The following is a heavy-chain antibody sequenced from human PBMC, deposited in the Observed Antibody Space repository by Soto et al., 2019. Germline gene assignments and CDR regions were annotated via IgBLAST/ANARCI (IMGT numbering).Heavy chain of an antibody. CDR2: IYWDDSK. CDR1: GFSLTTDRVG. Sequence: QITLKESGPTLVKPTQTLTLTCTFSGFSLTTDRVGVGWIRQPPGEALEWLAVIYWDDSKTYRPSLESRLTITKDTSKNQVALTMTNMDSLDTATYYWAHAYGGRSLYWGQGTLVTVSP. D-gene: IGHD1-26*01. CDR3: AHAYGGRSLY. J-gene: IGHJ4*02. V-gene: IGHV2-5*02.